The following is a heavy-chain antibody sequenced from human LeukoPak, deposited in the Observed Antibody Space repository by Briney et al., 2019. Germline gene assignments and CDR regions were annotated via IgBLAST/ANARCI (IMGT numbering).Heavy chain of an antibody. CDR3: ARDYPSINFDY. D-gene: IGHD3-10*01. Sequence: GSLRLSCAASGFSFSSYSMNWVRQAPGKGLEWVSYISSSSTIYYADSVKGRFTISRDNAKNSLYLQMNSLRAEDTAVYYCARDYPSINFDYWGQGTLVTVSS. CDR2: ISSSSTI. J-gene: IGHJ4*02. V-gene: IGHV3-48*01. CDR1: GFSFSSYS.